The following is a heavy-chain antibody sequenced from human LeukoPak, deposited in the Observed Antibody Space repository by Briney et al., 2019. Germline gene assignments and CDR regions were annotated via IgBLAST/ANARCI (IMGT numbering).Heavy chain of an antibody. CDR2: IYYSGST. CDR3: ARGLYGRVDY. CDR1: GDSISSYY. V-gene: IGHV4-59*01. J-gene: IGHJ4*02. D-gene: IGHD4-17*01. Sequence: PSETLSLTCSVSGDSISSYYWSWIRQPPGKGLEWIGYIYYSGSTNYNPSLKSRVTISVDTSKNQFSLKLSSVTAADTAVYYCARGLYGRVDYWGQGTLVTVSS.